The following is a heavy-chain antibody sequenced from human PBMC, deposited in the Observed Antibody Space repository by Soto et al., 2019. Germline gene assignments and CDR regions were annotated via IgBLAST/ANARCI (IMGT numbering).Heavy chain of an antibody. J-gene: IGHJ4*02. CDR3: AHRMTYDDWDY. D-gene: IGHD4-17*01. Sequence: QITLKESGPTLVKPTQTLTLTCTFSGFSLTTSGVGVAWIRKPPGKALEWLALIYWDDDKRYSPSLRSRLTITKDTSKNQVVLTMTNMDPVDTATYYCAHRMTYDDWDYWGQGTLVTVSS. CDR1: GFSLTTSGVG. CDR2: IYWDDDK. V-gene: IGHV2-5*02.